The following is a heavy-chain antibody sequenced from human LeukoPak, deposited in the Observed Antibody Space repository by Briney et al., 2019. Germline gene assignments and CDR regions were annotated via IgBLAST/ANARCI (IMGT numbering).Heavy chain of an antibody. CDR3: ARDAPQVPAAGVLAS. J-gene: IGHJ5*02. V-gene: IGHV3-53*01. Sequence: GSLRLSCAASGFTVSDNYMSWVRQAPGKGLEWVSVMYSRGDTYYANSVKGRFTFSRDISKNTLYLQMNGLRTEDTAMYYCARDAPQVPAAGVLASWGQGTLV. CDR1: GFTVSDNY. D-gene: IGHD6-13*01. CDR2: MYSRGDT.